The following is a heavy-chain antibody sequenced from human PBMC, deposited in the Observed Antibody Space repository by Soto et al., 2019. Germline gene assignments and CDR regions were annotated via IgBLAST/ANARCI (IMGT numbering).Heavy chain of an antibody. CDR1: GFTFDDYA. CDR2: ISWNSGSI. Sequence: LRLSCAASGFTFDDYAMHWVRQAPGKGLEWVSGISWNSGSIGYADSVKGRFTISRDNAKNSLYLQMNSLRAEDTALYYCAKGIASGSYWYYGMGVWGQGTTVTVSS. J-gene: IGHJ6*02. D-gene: IGHD1-26*01. V-gene: IGHV3-9*01. CDR3: AKGIASGSYWYYGMGV.